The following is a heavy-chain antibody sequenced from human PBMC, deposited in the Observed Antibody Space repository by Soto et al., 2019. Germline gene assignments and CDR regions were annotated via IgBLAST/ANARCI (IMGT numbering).Heavy chain of an antibody. J-gene: IGHJ4*02. Sequence: GASVKVSCKASGVTFSSYAISWVRQAPGQGLEWMGGIIPIFGTANYAQKFQGRVTITADESTSTAYMELSSLRSEDTAVYYCARGGDGYNFSPGIDYWGQGTLVTVSS. V-gene: IGHV1-69*13. D-gene: IGHD5-12*01. CDR3: ARGGDGYNFSPGIDY. CDR1: GVTFSSYA. CDR2: IIPIFGTA.